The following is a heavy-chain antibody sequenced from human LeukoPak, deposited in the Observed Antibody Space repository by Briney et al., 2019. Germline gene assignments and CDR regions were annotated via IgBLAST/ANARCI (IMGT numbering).Heavy chain of an antibody. CDR1: GITFSSYA. D-gene: IGHD1-1*01. J-gene: IGHJ4*02. CDR2: ISGSGGST. Sequence: GGSLRLSCAVSGITFSSYAMSWVRQAPGKGLEWVSAISGSGGSTYYADSVKGRFTISRDNSKNTLYLQMNSLRAEDTAVYYCAKELARGMDYFDYWGQGTLVTVSS. V-gene: IGHV3-23*01. CDR3: AKELARGMDYFDY.